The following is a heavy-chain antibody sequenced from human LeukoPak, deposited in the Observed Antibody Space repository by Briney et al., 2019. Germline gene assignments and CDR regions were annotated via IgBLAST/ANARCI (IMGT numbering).Heavy chain of an antibody. CDR2: IYYSGST. CDR3: AVAIVVVPAAIHWYFDL. J-gene: IGHJ2*01. Sequence: SETLSLTCTVSGGSISSSSYYWGWIRQPRGKGLEWIGSIYYSGSTYYNPSLKSRVTISVDTSKNQFSLKLSSVTAAGTAVYYCAVAIVVVPAAIHWYFDLWGRGTLVTVSS. D-gene: IGHD2-2*01. V-gene: IGHV4-39*01. CDR1: GGSISSSSYY.